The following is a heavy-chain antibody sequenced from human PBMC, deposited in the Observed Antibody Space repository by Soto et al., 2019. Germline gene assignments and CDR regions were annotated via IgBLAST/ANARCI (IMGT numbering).Heavy chain of an antibody. CDR3: ASVGRGSGYLTKDYYYYGMDV. CDR2: IYYSGST. CDR1: GGSISSSRYY. Sequence: SETLSLTCTVSGGSISSSRYYWGRIRQPPGKGLEGTGSIYYSGSTYYNPSLKSRVTISVDTSKNQFSLKLSSVTAADTAVYYCASVGRGSGYLTKDYYYYGMDVWGQGTTVTVSS. V-gene: IGHV4-39*01. D-gene: IGHD3-3*01. J-gene: IGHJ6*02.